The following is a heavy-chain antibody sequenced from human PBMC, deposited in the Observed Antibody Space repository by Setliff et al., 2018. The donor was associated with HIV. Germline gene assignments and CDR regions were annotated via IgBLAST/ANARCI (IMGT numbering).Heavy chain of an antibody. CDR1: GGSISSGGYY. D-gene: IGHD6-6*01. J-gene: IGHJ4*02. Sequence: SETLSLTCTVSGGSISSGGYYWSWIRQHPGKGLEWIGYIYYSGSTYYNPSLKSRVTISVDTSKSQFSLKLSSVTAADTAVYYCARSGSSSPYYFDYWGQGTLVTVSS. CDR3: ARSGSSSPYYFDY. CDR2: IYYSGST. V-gene: IGHV4-31*03.